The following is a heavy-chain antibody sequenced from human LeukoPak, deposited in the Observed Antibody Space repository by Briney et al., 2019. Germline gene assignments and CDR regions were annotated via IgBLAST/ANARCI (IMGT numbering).Heavy chain of an antibody. CDR2: INGVGSYT. J-gene: IGHJ6*02. CDR3: VRVTNYHNVDV. V-gene: IGHV3-74*01. CDR1: GFTYNIYL. D-gene: IGHD1-7*01. Sequence: GGSLRLSCAASGFTYNIYLMHWLPHVPEKARVWVSHINGVGSYTTYADSVKGRFTISRDNAKNTVYLQMSSLRAEDSAVYSCVRVTNYHNVDVWGQGTTVTVSS.